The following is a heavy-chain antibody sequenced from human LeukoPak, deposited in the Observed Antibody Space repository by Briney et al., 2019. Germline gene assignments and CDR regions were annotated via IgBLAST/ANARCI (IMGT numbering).Heavy chain of an antibody. J-gene: IGHJ4*02. CDR1: GFTFSSYT. CDR3: TRGSYGEYDY. CDR2: ISVNSDHK. D-gene: IGHD4-17*01. Sequence: GGSLRLSCAASGFTFSSYTMNWVRQAPGKGLEWVSSISVNSDHKPYADSVKGRFTISRDNAKNSLYLQMNSLGVDDTAVYYCTRGSYGEYDYWGQGSLVTVSS. V-gene: IGHV3-21*01.